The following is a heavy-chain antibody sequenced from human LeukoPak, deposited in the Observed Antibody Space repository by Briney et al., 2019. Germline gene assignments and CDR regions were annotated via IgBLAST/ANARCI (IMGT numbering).Heavy chain of an antibody. V-gene: IGHV3-23*01. J-gene: IGHJ4*02. D-gene: IGHD2-2*01. Sequence: PGGSLRLSCAASGFTFSIYDMSWVRQAPGAGLEWVSAIRGSGDGYGTYYADSVKGRFTISRDNSKNTLYLQMKSLRAEDTAVYYCAKVGHCPTTSCFWGQGTLVTVSS. CDR2: IRGSGDGYGT. CDR1: GFTFSIYD. CDR3: AKVGHCPTTSCF.